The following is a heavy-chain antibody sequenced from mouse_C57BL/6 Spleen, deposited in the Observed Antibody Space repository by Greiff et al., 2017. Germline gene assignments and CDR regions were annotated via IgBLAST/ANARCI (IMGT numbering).Heavy chain of an antibody. CDR3: ARDQGAMDY. Sequence: VQLQQSGPELVKPGDSVKISCKASGYSFTGYFMNWVMQSHGKSLEWIGRINPYNGDTFYNQKFKGKATLTVDKSSSTAHMELRSLTTDDSAVYYCARDQGAMDYWGQGTSVTVSS. CDR1: GYSFTGYF. V-gene: IGHV1-20*01. CDR2: INPYNGDT. J-gene: IGHJ4*01.